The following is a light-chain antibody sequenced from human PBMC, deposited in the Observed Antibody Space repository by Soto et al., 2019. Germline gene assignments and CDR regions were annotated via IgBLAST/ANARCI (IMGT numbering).Light chain of an antibody. Sequence: EVVLTQSPDTLSLSPGERATLSCRASQSISSDYLVWYQQKPDQAPRLLIYGASSRATGIPDRFSGSGSGTDFTLTINRLEPEDFAVYYCQHYGNSPPSVTFGPGTKVDIK. CDR2: GAS. CDR3: QHYGNSPPSVT. CDR1: QSISSDY. J-gene: IGKJ3*01. V-gene: IGKV3-20*01.